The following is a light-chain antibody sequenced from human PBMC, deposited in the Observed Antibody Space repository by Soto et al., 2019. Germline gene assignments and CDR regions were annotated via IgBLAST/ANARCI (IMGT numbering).Light chain of an antibody. CDR1: QSVSSK. J-gene: IGKJ4*01. Sequence: ETVMTQSPATLSLSPGERATLSCRASQSVSSKLVWYQQKPGQAHRFLIYGAYTRATGIPARFRGSGSGTEFTLTIDSLQSEDFAVYYCQQYNDWPPAFGGGTKVDIK. V-gene: IGKV3-15*01. CDR2: GAY. CDR3: QQYNDWPPA.